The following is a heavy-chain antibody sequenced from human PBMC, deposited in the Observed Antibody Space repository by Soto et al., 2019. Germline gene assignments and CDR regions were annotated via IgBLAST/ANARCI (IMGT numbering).Heavy chain of an antibody. CDR1: GGTLISYA. Sequence: GXSVKVSCTASGGTLISYAIIWVRQAPGQGLEWMGGIIPIFGTANYAQKFQGRVTITADESTSTAYMEVSSLRSEDTAVYYCARAGVRRYSYGLNGMDVWGQGTTVTVS. CDR3: ARAGVRRYSYGLNGMDV. J-gene: IGHJ6*02. V-gene: IGHV1-69*01. D-gene: IGHD5-18*01. CDR2: IIPIFGTA.